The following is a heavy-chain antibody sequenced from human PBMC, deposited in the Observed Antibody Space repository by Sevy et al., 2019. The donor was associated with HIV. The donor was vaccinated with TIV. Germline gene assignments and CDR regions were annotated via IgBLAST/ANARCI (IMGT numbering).Heavy chain of an antibody. D-gene: IGHD1-1*01. V-gene: IGHV5-51*01. CDR1: GYSFATYW. CDR3: ARGARGTLPSFYYYTLNV. CDR2: IYPDDSDT. J-gene: IGHJ6*02. Sequence: GESLKISCKGSGYSFATYWIAWVRQMPGKGLEWMGIIYPDDSDTRYSPSFQGQVTISADKSISTATLQWSTLKAYDTAKYYCARGARGTLPSFYYYTLNVWGQGTTVTVSS.